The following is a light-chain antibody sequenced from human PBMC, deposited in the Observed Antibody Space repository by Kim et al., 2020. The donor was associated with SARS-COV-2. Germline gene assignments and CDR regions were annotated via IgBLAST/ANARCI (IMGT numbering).Light chain of an antibody. CDR3: QQYNNWPGSLT. CDR1: QSVSSN. J-gene: IGKJ4*01. V-gene: IGKV3-15*01. Sequence: IVMTQSPATLSVSPGERATLSCRASQSVSSNLAWYQQKPGQAPRLLIYYASTRATGIPARFSGSGSGTEFTLTISSLQSEDFAVYYCQQYNNWPGSLTFGGGTKLEIK. CDR2: YAS.